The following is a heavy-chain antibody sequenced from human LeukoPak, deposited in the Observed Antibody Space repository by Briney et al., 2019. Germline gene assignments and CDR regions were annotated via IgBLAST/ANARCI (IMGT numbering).Heavy chain of an antibody. V-gene: IGHV3-9*01. CDR2: ISWNSGSI. J-gene: IGHJ6*02. Sequence: SLRLSCAASGFTFDDYAMHWVRQAPGKGLEWVSGISWNSGSIGYADSVKGRFTISRDNAKNSLYLQMNSLRAEDTALYYCAKDTGAGGPYYYYYGMDVWGQGTTVTVSS. CDR3: AKDTGAGGPYYYYYGMDV. CDR1: GFTFDDYA. D-gene: IGHD1-26*01.